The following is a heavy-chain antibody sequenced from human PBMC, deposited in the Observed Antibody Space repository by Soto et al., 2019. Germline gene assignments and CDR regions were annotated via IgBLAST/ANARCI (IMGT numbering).Heavy chain of an antibody. D-gene: IGHD6-13*01. V-gene: IGHV4-34*01. CDR1: GGSFSGYY. CDR2: INHSGST. Sequence: LSLTCAVYGGSFSGYYWSWIRQPPGKGLEWIGEINHSGSTNYNPSLKSRVTISVDTSKNQFSLKLSSVTAADTAVYYCARGAPQIAAAGTYYYHPYSTHVCGKGTTVTLSS. CDR3: ARGAPQIAAAGTYYYHPYSTHV. J-gene: IGHJ6*03.